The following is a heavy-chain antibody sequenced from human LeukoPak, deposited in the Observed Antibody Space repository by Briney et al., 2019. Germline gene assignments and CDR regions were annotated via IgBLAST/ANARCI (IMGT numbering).Heavy chain of an antibody. CDR1: GYTFTDYF. J-gene: IGHJ3*02. D-gene: IGHD2-2*01. CDR2: INPNTGGT. Sequence: GASVKVSCKASGYTFTDYFIHWVRQAPGQGLEWMGWINPNTGGTNSAQKFQGRVTMTRDTSISTAYMGLSSLRYDDTAVYYCARGRLISCSRSSCSPDAAFDIWGQGTMVTISS. V-gene: IGHV1-2*02. CDR3: ARGRLISCSRSSCSPDAAFDI.